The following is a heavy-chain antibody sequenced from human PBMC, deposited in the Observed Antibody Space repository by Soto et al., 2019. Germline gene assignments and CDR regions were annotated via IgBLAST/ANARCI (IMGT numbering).Heavy chain of an antibody. Sequence: QVQLVQSGAEVKKPGASVKVSCKASGYTFTSYGISWVRQAPGQGLEWMGWISAYNGNTNYVQKLQGRVTMTTDTSTSTADMELRSLRSDDTAVYYCARDHNIAVAGTVDGDYWGQGTLVTVSS. CDR2: ISAYNGNT. CDR1: GYTFTSYG. J-gene: IGHJ4*02. V-gene: IGHV1-18*01. D-gene: IGHD6-19*01. CDR3: ARDHNIAVAGTVDGDY.